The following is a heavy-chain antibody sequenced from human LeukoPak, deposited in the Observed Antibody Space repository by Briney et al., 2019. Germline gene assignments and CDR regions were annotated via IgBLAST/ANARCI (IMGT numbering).Heavy chain of an antibody. V-gene: IGHV3-48*03. D-gene: IGHD3-10*01. J-gene: IGHJ6*02. CDR3: AAQYGSGSPYYFYAMDV. CDR1: GFKFSGHE. CDR2: ISSSGATL. Sequence: PGGSLRLSCAASGFKFSGHELNWVCQAPGKGLEWVAYISSSGATLHYAEFVRGRFTISRDNAKSSLYLQMSSLRAEDSAVYYCAAQYGSGSPYYFYAMDVWGQGTTVTVSS.